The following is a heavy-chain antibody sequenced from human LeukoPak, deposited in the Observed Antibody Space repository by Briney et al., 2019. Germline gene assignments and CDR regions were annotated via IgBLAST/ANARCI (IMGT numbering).Heavy chain of an antibody. Sequence: SETLSLTCTVSGGSISSYYWSWIRQPPGKGLEWIGYIYYSGSANYNPSLKSRVTISVDTSKNQFSLKLSSVTAADTAVYYCARAYYNWNYLDYWGQGTLVTVSS. J-gene: IGHJ4*02. D-gene: IGHD1-20*01. CDR1: GGSISSYY. V-gene: IGHV4-59*01. CDR2: IYYSGSA. CDR3: ARAYYNWNYLDY.